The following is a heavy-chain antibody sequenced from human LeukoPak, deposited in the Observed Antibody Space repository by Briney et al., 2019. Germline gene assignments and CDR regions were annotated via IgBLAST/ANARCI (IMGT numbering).Heavy chain of an antibody. Sequence: GGSLRLSCAASGFTFSSYVMHWVRQAPGKGLECVAVISNDGSDKYYADSVKGRFTISRDNSKNTLYLKMSSLRAEDTAVYYCARDGGYTSGWTYGAGDYWGQGTLVTVSS. D-gene: IGHD6-19*01. CDR2: ISNDGSDK. CDR3: ARDGGYTSGWTYGAGDY. CDR1: GFTFSSYV. V-gene: IGHV3-30*15. J-gene: IGHJ4*02.